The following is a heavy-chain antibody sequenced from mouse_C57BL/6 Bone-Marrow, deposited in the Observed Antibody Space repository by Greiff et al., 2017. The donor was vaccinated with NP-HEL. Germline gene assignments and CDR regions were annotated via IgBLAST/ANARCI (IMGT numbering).Heavy chain of an antibody. Sequence: QVQLQQSGPELVKPGASVKISCKASGYAFSSSWMNWVKQRPGKGLEWIGRIYPGDGDTNYNGKFKGKATLTADKSSSTAYMQLSSLTSEDSAVYFWARWGVSTMVTTGTMDYWGQGTSVTVSS. CDR3: ARWGVSTMVTTGTMDY. CDR1: GYAFSSSW. D-gene: IGHD2-2*01. J-gene: IGHJ4*01. V-gene: IGHV1-82*01. CDR2: IYPGDGDT.